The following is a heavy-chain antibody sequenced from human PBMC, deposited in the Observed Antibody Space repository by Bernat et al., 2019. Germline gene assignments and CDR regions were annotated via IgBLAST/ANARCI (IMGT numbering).Heavy chain of an antibody. CDR1: GFTFSSYS. CDR3: ARVVPAAIGPNWFDP. Sequence: VQLVESGGGLVKPGGSLRLSCAASGFTFSSYSMNWVRQAPGKGLEWVSSISSSSSYIYYADSVKGRFTISRDNAKNSLYLQMNSLRAEDTAVYYCARVVPAAIGPNWFDPWGQGTLVTVSS. V-gene: IGHV3-21*01. CDR2: ISSSSSYI. D-gene: IGHD2-2*02. J-gene: IGHJ5*02.